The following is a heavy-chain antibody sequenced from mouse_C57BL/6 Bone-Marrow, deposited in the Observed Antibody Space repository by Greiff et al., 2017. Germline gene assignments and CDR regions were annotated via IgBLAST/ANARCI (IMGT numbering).Heavy chain of an antibody. CDR3: AIITTVEDY. CDR2: IYPRDGST. D-gene: IGHD1-1*01. V-gene: IGHV1-85*01. CDR1: GYTFTSYV. J-gene: IGHJ2*01. Sequence: QVQLKESGPELVKPGASVKLSCKASGYTFTSYVINWVKQRPGQGLEWIGWIYPRDGSTKYNEKFKGKATLTVDTSSSTAYMELHSLTSEDSAVYFCAIITTVEDYWGQGTTLTVSS.